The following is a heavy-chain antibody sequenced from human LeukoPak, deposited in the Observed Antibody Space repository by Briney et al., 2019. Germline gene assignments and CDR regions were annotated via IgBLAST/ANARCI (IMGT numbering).Heavy chain of an antibody. CDR2: ISGSGGST. CDR1: GFTFSSYA. V-gene: IGHV3-23*01. Sequence: GGSLRLSCAASGFTFSSYAMSWVRQAPGKGLEWVSAISGSGGSTYYADSVKGRFTISRENSKNTLYLQMISLRAEDTAVYYCAKDHHSSSWYEEYYFDYWGQGTLVTVSS. D-gene: IGHD6-13*01. J-gene: IGHJ4*02. CDR3: AKDHHSSSWYEEYYFDY.